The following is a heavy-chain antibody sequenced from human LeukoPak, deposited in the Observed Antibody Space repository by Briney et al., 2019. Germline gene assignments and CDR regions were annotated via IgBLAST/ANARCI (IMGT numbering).Heavy chain of an antibody. J-gene: IGHJ4*02. CDR2: ISGSGGST. D-gene: IGHD3-22*01. CDR1: GFTFSSYA. V-gene: IGHV3-23*01. Sequence: PGGSLRLSCAASGFTFSSYAMSWVRQAPGKGLEWVSAISGSGGSTYYADSVKGRFTISRDNSKNTLYLQMDSLRAEDTAVYYCAKVTMIVVVNFFDYWGQGTLVTVSS. CDR3: AKVTMIVVVNFFDY.